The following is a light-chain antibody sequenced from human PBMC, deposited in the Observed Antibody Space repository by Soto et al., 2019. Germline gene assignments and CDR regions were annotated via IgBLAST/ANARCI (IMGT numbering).Light chain of an antibody. V-gene: IGKV3-20*01. J-gene: IGKJ1*01. CDR3: QQYGSSPRT. Sequence: EFVLTQSPGTPSLSPGERATLSCRASQSVSSNYLAWYQQKPGQAPRLLISGASSRATGIPDRFTGSGSGTDFTLTISRLEPEDFAVYYCQQYGSSPRTFGQGTKVDIK. CDR1: QSVSSNY. CDR2: GAS.